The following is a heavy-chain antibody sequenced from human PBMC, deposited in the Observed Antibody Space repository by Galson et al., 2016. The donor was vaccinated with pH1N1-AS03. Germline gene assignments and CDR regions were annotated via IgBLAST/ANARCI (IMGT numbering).Heavy chain of an antibody. Sequence: SLRLSCAASELTLSNYDMHWVRQAPGKGLEWISILAAVGDTNYAGSVKGRFTISRENDKNSLLLQMTSLTAEDTAVYYCAAGGYIPDTHGLDVWGKGTTVIVSS. CDR1: ELTLSNYD. CDR2: LAAVGDT. D-gene: IGHD5-12*01. J-gene: IGHJ6*04. CDR3: AAGGYIPDTHGLDV. V-gene: IGHV3-13*01.